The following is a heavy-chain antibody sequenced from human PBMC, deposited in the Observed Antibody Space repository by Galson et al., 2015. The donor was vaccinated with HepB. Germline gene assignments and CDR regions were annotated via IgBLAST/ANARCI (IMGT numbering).Heavy chain of an antibody. CDR3: ARQATTPDYYYYYYMDV. V-gene: IGHV1-8*01. CDR2: MNPNSGNT. CDR1: GYTFTSYD. J-gene: IGHJ6*03. Sequence: SVKVSCKASGYTFTSYDINWVRQATGQGLEWMGWMNPNSGNTGYAQKFQGRVTMTRNTSISTAYMELSSLRSEDTAVYYCARQATTPDYYYYYYMDVWGKGTTVTVSS. D-gene: IGHD4-11*01.